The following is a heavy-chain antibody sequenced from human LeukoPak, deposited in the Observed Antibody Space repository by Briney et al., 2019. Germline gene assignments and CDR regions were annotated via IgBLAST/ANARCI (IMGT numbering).Heavy chain of an antibody. J-gene: IGHJ4*02. CDR2: IYTSGST. Sequence: ASETLSLTCTVSGGSISSYYWSWIRQPAGKGLEWIGRIYTSGSTNYNPSLKSRVTMSVDTSKNQFSLKLSSVTAADTAVYYCARDRNDFWSGYFFDYWGQGTLVTVSS. D-gene: IGHD3-3*01. CDR3: ARDRNDFWSGYFFDY. V-gene: IGHV4-4*07. CDR1: GGSISSYY.